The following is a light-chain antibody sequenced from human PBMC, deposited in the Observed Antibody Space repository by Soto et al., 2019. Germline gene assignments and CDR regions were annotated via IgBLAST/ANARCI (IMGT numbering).Light chain of an antibody. J-gene: IGKJ2*01. V-gene: IGKV3-11*01. CDR1: QSVSSY. CDR3: QQRSNWRRET. CDR2: DAS. Sequence: EIVLTQSPATLSLSPGERATLSCRASQSVSSYLAWYQQKPGQAPRLLIYDASNRATGIPARFSGSGSGTDFTLTISSLEPEDFAVYYCQQRSNWRRETFGQGTKLEIK.